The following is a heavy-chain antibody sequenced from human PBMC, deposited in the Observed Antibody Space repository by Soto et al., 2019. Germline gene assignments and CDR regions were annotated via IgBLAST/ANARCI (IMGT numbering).Heavy chain of an antibody. CDR2: ISSSSSTI. CDR1: GFTFSDYY. J-gene: IGHJ5*02. CDR3: ARDSTLYDYVWGSYPLEFDP. Sequence: PGGSLRLSCAASGFTFSDYYMSWIRQAPGKGLEWLSYISSSSSTIYYADSVKGRFTISRDNAKNSLYLQMNSLRAEDTAVYYCARDSTLYDYVWGSYPLEFDPWGQGTLVTVSS. V-gene: IGHV3-11*04. D-gene: IGHD3-16*02.